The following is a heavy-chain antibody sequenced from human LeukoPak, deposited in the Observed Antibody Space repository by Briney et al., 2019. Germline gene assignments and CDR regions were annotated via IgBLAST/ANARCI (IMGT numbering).Heavy chain of an antibody. D-gene: IGHD6-13*01. CDR3: ARGIAAAGTASNWFDP. CDR1: GGSISSGGYS. Sequence: PSETLSLTCAASGGSISSGGYSWSWILRPPGKGLEWLGYPYHSWSTYYNPSLKSRDTISVDRSKDPFSLKLSSVTAADTAVYYCARGIAAAGTASNWFDPWGQGTLVTVSS. CDR2: PYHSWST. J-gene: IGHJ5*02. V-gene: IGHV4-30-2*01.